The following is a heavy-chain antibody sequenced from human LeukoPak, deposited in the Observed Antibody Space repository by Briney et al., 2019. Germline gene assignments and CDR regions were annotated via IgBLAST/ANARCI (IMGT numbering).Heavy chain of an antibody. CDR1: GFTFSSYG. CDR2: IWYDGSNK. V-gene: IGHV3-33*01. CDR3: ARSRGIVVPAAMFDY. D-gene: IGHD2-2*01. J-gene: IGHJ4*02. Sequence: GGSLRLSCAASGFTFSSYGMHWVRQAPGKGLEWVAVIWYDGSNKYYADSVKGRFTISGDNSKSTLYLQMNSLRAEDTAVYYCARSRGIVVPAAMFDYWGQGTLVTVSS.